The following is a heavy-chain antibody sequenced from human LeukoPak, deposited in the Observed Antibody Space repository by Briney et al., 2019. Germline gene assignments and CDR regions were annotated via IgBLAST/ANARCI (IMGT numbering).Heavy chain of an antibody. CDR2: IYSNGNT. CDR1: GGSFSGSY. V-gene: IGHV4-59*01. Sequence: SETLSLTCIVSGGSFSGSYWSWIRQPPGKGLECIAYIYSNGNTNSNPSLKSRVTIAVDTSQSQFSLKLSSVTAADTAVYYCARGLVGLTPHAGVFQIWGQGTKVTVSS. J-gene: IGHJ3*02. CDR3: ARGLVGLTPHAGVFQI. D-gene: IGHD1-26*01.